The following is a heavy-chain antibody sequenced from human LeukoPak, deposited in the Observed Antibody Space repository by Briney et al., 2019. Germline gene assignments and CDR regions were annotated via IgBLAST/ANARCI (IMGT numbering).Heavy chain of an antibody. CDR1: GYSFTSYW. CDR2: IYPGDSDT. D-gene: IGHD2-2*01. CDR3: ARRDGYCSSTSCYEDYYYGMDV. Sequence: RGESLKISCKDSGYSFTSYWIGWVRQMPGKGLEWMGIIYPGDSDTTYSPSFQGQVTISADKSISTAYLQWSSLKASDTAMYYCARRDGYCSSTSCYEDYYYGMDVWGQGTTVTVSS. J-gene: IGHJ6*02. V-gene: IGHV5-51*01.